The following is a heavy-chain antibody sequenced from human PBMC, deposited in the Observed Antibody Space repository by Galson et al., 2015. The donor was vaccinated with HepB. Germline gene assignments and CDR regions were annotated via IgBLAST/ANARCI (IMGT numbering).Heavy chain of an antibody. CDR1: GYTSTSYG. J-gene: IGHJ4*02. Sequence: SVKVSCKASGYTSTSYGISWVRQAPGQGLEWMGWISGYNGNTNYALKLQGRVTMTTDTSTSTAYMELRSLRSDDTAIYYCAREGLGLYYFDYWGQGTLVTVSS. D-gene: IGHD3/OR15-3a*01. CDR3: AREGLGLYYFDY. V-gene: IGHV1-18*01. CDR2: ISGYNGNT.